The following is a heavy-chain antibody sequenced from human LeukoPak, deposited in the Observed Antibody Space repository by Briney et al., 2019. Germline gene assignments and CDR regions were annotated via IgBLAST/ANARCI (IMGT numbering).Heavy chain of an antibody. V-gene: IGHV1-18*01. CDR3: ARGYLYGAFDI. J-gene: IGHJ3*02. CDR2: ISPYNGNT. CDR1: GYTFSSSTKG. Sequence: ASVKVSCKASGYTFSSSTKGITWVRQAPGQGLEWMGWISPYNGNTNYEEKIQNRVTMTTDTSPNTAYMELRSLRSDDTAVYYCARGYLYGAFDIWGQGTMVSVSS. D-gene: IGHD3-9*01.